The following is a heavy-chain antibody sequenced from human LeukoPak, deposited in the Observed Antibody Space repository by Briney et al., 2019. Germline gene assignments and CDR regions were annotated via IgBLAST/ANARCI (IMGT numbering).Heavy chain of an antibody. V-gene: IGHV4-39*01. CDR3: ASEAPGAARDY. CDR1: GGSISSSSYY. Sequence: SETLSLTCTVSGGSISSSSYYWGWIRQPPGKGLEWIGSIYYSGSTYYNPSLKSRVTISVDTSKNQFSLKLSSVTAADTAVYYCASEAPGAARDYWGQGTLVTVSS. CDR2: IYYSGST. D-gene: IGHD6-6*01. J-gene: IGHJ4*02.